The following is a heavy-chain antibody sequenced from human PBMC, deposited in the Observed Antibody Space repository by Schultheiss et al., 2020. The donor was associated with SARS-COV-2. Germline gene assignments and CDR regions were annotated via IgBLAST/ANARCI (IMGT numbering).Heavy chain of an antibody. CDR3: AGKLVPDYYYGMDV. V-gene: IGHV1-69*13. D-gene: IGHD6-6*01. CDR1: GGTFSSYA. CDR2: IIPIFGTA. Sequence: SVKVSCKASGGTFSSYAISWVRQAPGQGLEWMGGIIPIFGTANYAQKFQGRVTITADESTSTAYMELSSLRSEDTAVYYCAGKLVPDYYYGMDVWGQGTTVTVSS. J-gene: IGHJ6*02.